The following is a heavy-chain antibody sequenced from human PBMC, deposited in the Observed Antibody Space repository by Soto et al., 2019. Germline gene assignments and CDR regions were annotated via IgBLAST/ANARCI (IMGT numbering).Heavy chain of an antibody. D-gene: IGHD3-16*02. J-gene: IGHJ2*01. Sequence: QVQLQQWGAGLLKPSETLSLTCAVYGGSFSGYYWSWIRQPPGKGLEWIGEINHSGSTNYNPSLKSGVTISVDTSKNQFSLKLSSVTAADTAVYYCARIIWGSYRPSSFWYFDLWGRGTLVTVSS. CDR2: INHSGST. CDR1: GGSFSGYY. CDR3: ARIIWGSYRPSSFWYFDL. V-gene: IGHV4-34*01.